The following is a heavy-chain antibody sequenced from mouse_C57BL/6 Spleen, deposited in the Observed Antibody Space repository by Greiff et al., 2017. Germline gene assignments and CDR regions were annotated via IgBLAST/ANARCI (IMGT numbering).Heavy chain of an antibody. CDR1: GFTFSSYA. CDR3: ARDPYYYGSSYGYFDV. J-gene: IGHJ1*03. V-gene: IGHV5-4*01. CDR2: ISDGGSYT. D-gene: IGHD1-1*01. Sequence: DVQLVESGGGLVKPGGSLKLSCAASGFTFSSYAMSWVRQTPEKRLEWVATISDGGSYTYYPDNVKGRFTISRDNAKNNLYLQMSHLKSEDTAMYYCARDPYYYGSSYGYFDVWGTGTTVTVSS.